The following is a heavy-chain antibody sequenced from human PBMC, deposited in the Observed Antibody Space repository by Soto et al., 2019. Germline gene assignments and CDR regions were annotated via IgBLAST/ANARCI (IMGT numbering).Heavy chain of an antibody. Sequence: SEPLRHRCTVAGGSIIDHCCSWISQPPGKGLEWIGYIYYSGSTNYNPSLKSRVTISVDTSKNQFSLKLSSVTAADTAVYYCARAWPPGGWYYFDYWGQGTLVTVSS. V-gene: IGHV4-59*08. D-gene: IGHD6-19*01. CDR3: ARAWPPGGWYYFDY. CDR1: GGSIIDHC. J-gene: IGHJ4*02. CDR2: IYYSGST.